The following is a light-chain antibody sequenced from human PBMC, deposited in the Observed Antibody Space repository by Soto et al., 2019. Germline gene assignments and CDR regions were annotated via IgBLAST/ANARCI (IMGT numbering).Light chain of an antibody. CDR3: QSYDSSLSEV. V-gene: IGLV1-40*01. CDR1: SSNIGAGYD. Sequence: QSVLTQPPSVSGAPGQRVTISCTGSSSNIGAGYDVHWYQQLPGTAPKLLIYGNSNRPSGVPDRFSGSKSGTSASLAITGXXXEXEADYYCQSYDSSLSEVFGTGTKVTVL. CDR2: GNS. J-gene: IGLJ1*01.